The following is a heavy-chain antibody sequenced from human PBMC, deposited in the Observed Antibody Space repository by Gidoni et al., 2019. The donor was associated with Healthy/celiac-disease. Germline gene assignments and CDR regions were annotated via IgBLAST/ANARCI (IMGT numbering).Heavy chain of an antibody. CDR3: ARDSIASSLYYGMDV. CDR1: GFTFSRYS. Sequence: EVQLVESGGGLVKPGGSLRLSCAASGFTFSRYSMNWVRQAPGKGLEWVSSISSSSSYIYYADSVKGRFTISRDNAKNSLYLQMNSLRAEDTAVYYCARDSIASSLYYGMDVWGQGTTVTVSS. J-gene: IGHJ6*02. CDR2: ISSSSSYI. V-gene: IGHV3-21*01. D-gene: IGHD6-6*01.